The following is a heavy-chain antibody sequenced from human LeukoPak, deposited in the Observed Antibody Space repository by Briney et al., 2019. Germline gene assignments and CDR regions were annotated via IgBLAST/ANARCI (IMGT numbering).Heavy chain of an antibody. CDR2: IYYSGST. CDR3: ATRNGGRSHAFDI. CDR1: GGSISSSSYY. J-gene: IGHJ3*02. D-gene: IGHD3-16*01. Sequence: SETLSLTCTVSGGSISSSSYYWGWIRQPPGKGLEWIGSIYYSGSTYYNPSLKSRVTISVDTSKNQFSRKLSSVTAADTAVYYCATRNGGRSHAFDIWGQGTMVTVSS. V-gene: IGHV4-39*07.